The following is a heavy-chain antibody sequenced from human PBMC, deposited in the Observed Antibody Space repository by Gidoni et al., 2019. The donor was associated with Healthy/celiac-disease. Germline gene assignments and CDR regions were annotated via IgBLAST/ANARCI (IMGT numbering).Heavy chain of an antibody. CDR3: AGSGVLRFLEWLGYYGMDV. D-gene: IGHD3-3*01. J-gene: IGHJ6*04. V-gene: IGHV1-69*06. Sequence: QVQLVQSGAEVKKPGSSVKVSCKASGGTFSSYAISWVRQAPGQGLEWMVGIIPIFGTANYAQKFQGRVTITADKYTSTAYMELSSLRSEDTAVYYCAGSGVLRFLEWLGYYGMDVWGKGTTVTVSS. CDR1: GGTFSSYA. CDR2: IIPIFGTA.